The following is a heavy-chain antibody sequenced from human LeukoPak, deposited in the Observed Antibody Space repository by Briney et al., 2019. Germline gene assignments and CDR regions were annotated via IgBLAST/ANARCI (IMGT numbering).Heavy chain of an antibody. Sequence: PGGSLRLSRAASGFTFSSYAMSWVRQAPGKGLEWVSAISGSGGSTYYADSVKGRFTISRDNSKNTLYLQMNSLRAEDTAVYYCARVGGNSFLGYWGQGTLVTVSS. CDR2: ISGSGGST. V-gene: IGHV3-23*01. CDR3: ARVGGNSFLGY. J-gene: IGHJ4*02. CDR1: GFTFSSYA. D-gene: IGHD4-23*01.